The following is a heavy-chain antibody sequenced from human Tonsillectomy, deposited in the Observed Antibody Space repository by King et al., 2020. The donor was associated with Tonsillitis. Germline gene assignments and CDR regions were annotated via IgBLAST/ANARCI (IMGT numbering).Heavy chain of an antibody. D-gene: IGHD2-21*01. J-gene: IGHJ4*02. CDR3: ITDLGDWASS. CDR2: IKSKAHGETT. Sequence: VQLVESGGGLVNPGGCLRLSCAASGLSFNGAWMSWVRQAPGKGLEWGGRIKSKAHGETTEYAAPVKGRCTISRDDSINTVYLQMNSLKAEDTAVDYCITDLGDWASSWGQGTLVTVSA. V-gene: IGHV3-15*01. CDR1: GLSFNGAW.